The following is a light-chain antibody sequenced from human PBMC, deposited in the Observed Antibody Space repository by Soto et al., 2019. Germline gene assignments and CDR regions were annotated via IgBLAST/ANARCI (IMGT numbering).Light chain of an antibody. CDR3: AAWDDSLNGPV. J-gene: IGLJ3*02. CDR1: SSNIGSNP. Sequence: QLVLTQPPSASGTPGQTVTISCSGSSSNIGSNPVNWYQQLPGTAPKLLIYSNNQRPSGVPDRFSGSKSGTSASLAISGLQSEDEADYYCAAWDDSLNGPVFGGGTKLTVL. V-gene: IGLV1-44*01. CDR2: SNN.